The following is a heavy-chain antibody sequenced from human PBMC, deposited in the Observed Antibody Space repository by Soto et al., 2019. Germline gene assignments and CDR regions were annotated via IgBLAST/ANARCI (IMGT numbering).Heavy chain of an antibody. CDR3: ARNLGGYYYYYMDV. CDR2: IIPILGIA. V-gene: IGHV1-69*02. J-gene: IGHJ6*03. CDR1: GGTFSSYT. D-gene: IGHD3-16*01. Sequence: QVQLVQSGAEVKKPGSSVKVSCKASGGTFSSYTISWVRQAPGQGLEWMGRIIPILGIANYAQKFQGRVTITADKSTSTAYMELSSLRSEDTAVYYCARNLGGYYYYYMDVWGKGTTVTVSS.